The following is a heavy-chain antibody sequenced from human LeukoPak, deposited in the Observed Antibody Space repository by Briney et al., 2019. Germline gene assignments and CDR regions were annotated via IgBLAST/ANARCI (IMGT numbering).Heavy chain of an antibody. CDR3: ARGGIVVPPDYYYMDV. D-gene: IGHD2-2*01. CDR2: INPNSGDT. Sequence: ASVKVSCKASEYTFTDHFLHWVRQAPGQGLEWMGWINPNSGDTKYAQKFQGRVTMTRDTSISTAYMELSSLRSEDTAVYYCARGGIVVPPDYYYMDVWGKGTTVTISS. CDR1: EYTFTDHF. V-gene: IGHV1-2*02. J-gene: IGHJ6*03.